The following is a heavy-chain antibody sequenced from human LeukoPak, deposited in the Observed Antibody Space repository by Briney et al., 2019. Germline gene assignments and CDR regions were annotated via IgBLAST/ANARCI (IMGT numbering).Heavy chain of an antibody. Sequence: SETLSLTCAVYGGSFSGYYWSWIRQPPGKGLEWIGEINHSGSTNYNPSLKSRVTISVDTSKNQFSLKLSSVTAADTAVYYCARRRSSGWYEGPLDYWGQGTLVTVSS. CDR3: ARRRSSGWYEGPLDY. CDR2: INHSGST. J-gene: IGHJ4*02. V-gene: IGHV4-34*01. D-gene: IGHD6-19*01. CDR1: GGSFSGYY.